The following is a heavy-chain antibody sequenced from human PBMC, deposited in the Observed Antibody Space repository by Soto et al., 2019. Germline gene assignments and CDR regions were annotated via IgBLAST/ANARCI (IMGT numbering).Heavy chain of an antibody. V-gene: IGHV1-18*04. J-gene: IGHJ4*02. D-gene: IGHD6-13*01. Sequence: ASVKVSCKASGYTFSTYGISWVRQAPGQGLEWMAWISTSNGDTHYAQKVQDRVSMTTDRFTSTAYMELRSLRSDDTAIYYCARDSAAHGPVFDYWGQGALVTVSS. CDR3: ARDSAAHGPVFDY. CDR2: ISTSNGDT. CDR1: GYTFSTYG.